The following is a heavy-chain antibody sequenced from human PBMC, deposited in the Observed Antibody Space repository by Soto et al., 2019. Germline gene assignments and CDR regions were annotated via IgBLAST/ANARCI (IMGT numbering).Heavy chain of an antibody. D-gene: IGHD3-9*01. V-gene: IGHV1-2*02. CDR1: GYTFTGYY. CDR3: ARGFAGTVRYFVWVPSRYYYYGMDV. Sequence: GASVKVSCKASGYTFTGYYMHWVRQAPGQGLEWMGWINPNSGGTNYAQKFQGRVTMTRDTSISTAYMELSRLRSDDTAVYYCARGFAGTVRYFVWVPSRYYYYGMDVWGQGTTVTVSS. CDR2: INPNSGGT. J-gene: IGHJ6*02.